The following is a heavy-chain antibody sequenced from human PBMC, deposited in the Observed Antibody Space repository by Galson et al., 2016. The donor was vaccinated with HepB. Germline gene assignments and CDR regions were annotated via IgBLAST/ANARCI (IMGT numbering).Heavy chain of an antibody. J-gene: IGHJ6*02. CDR2: IYYSGST. CDR3: ARGRSITVVRLAPGVVSMDG. CDR1: GGSISSGAYY. D-gene: IGHD3-10*01. V-gene: IGHV4-31*03. Sequence: TLSLTCTVSGGSISSGAYYWSWIRQHPGKGLEWIGYIYYSGSTYYNPSLQSRVTISVDTSENQSSLKLSSVTAADTAVYYCARGRSITVVRLAPGVVSMDGWGQGTTDTVSS.